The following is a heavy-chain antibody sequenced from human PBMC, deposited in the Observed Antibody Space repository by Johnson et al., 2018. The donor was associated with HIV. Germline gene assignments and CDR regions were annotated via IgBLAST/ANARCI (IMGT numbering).Heavy chain of an antibody. CDR1: GFTFSSYG. Sequence: VQLVESGGGVVQPGRSLRLSCAASGFTFSSYGMHWVRQAPGKGLEWVAFIRYDGSSQYFADSVKGRFTISRDNSKNTLYLQMNSLRAEDTAVYYCAKQKQQLVLAYAFDIWGQGTMVTVSS. CDR2: IRYDGSSQ. D-gene: IGHD6-13*01. J-gene: IGHJ3*02. CDR3: AKQKQQLVLAYAFDI. V-gene: IGHV3-30*02.